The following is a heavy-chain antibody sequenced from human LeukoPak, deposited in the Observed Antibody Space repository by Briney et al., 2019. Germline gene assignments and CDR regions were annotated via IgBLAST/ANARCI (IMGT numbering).Heavy chain of an antibody. CDR3: ARAGEESYYFDY. CDR2: IYSGGST. V-gene: IGHV3-53*05. J-gene: IGHJ4*02. Sequence: GGSLRLSCAASGFTVSSNYMSWVRQAPGKGLEWVSVIYSGGSTYYADSVKGRFTISRDNSKNTLYLQMNSLRAEDTAVYYCARAGEESYYFDYWGQGTLVTVSS. D-gene: IGHD3-10*01. CDR1: GFTVSSNY.